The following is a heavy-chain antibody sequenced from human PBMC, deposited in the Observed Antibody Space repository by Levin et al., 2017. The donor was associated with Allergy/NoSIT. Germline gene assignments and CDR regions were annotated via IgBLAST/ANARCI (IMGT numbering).Heavy chain of an antibody. J-gene: IGHJ3*02. D-gene: IGHD3-16*01. CDR2: IRSKAYGGTT. CDR1: GFTFGDYA. CDR3: TRDMTTSGLGGAFDI. Sequence: GGSLRLSCTASGFTFGDYAMSWFRQAPGKGLEWVGFIRSKAYGGTTEYAASVKGRFTISRDDSKSIAYLQMNSLKTEDTAVYYCTRDMTTSGLGGAFDIWGQGTMVTVSS. V-gene: IGHV3-49*03.